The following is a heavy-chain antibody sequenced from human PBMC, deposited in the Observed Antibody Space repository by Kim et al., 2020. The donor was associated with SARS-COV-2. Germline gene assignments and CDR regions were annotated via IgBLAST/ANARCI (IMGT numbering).Heavy chain of an antibody. CDR2: INHSGST. J-gene: IGHJ4*02. CDR3: ARDMRAARRTFDY. Sequence: SETLSLTCAVYGGSFSGYYWSWIRQPPGKGLEWIGEINHSGSTNYNPSLKSRVTISVDTSKNQFSLKLSSVTAADTAVYYCARDMRAARRTFDYWGQGTL. CDR1: GGSFSGYY. V-gene: IGHV4-34*01. D-gene: IGHD6-6*01.